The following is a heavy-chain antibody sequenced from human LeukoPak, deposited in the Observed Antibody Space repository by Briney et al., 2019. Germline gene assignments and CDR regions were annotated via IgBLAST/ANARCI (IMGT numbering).Heavy chain of an antibody. Sequence: GGSLRLSCVASGFTVSSNYMSWVRQAPGKGLEWVSVIYSGGSTYYADSVKGRFTISRDNSKNTLYLQMNSLRAEDTAVYYCAKDNRAFYDYYYHYYLDVWGKGTTVTVSS. CDR1: GFTVSSNY. CDR2: IYSGGST. CDR3: AKDNRAFYDYYYHYYLDV. D-gene: IGHD2/OR15-2a*01. V-gene: IGHV3-53*01. J-gene: IGHJ6*03.